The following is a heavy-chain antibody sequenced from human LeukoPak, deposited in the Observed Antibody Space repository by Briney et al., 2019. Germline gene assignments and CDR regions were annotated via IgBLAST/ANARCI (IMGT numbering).Heavy chain of an antibody. CDR1: GFTFSSYS. CDR3: ARDTLAGVAAAVGDDY. J-gene: IGHJ4*02. CDR2: ISSSSSYI. D-gene: IGHD6-13*01. V-gene: IGHV3-21*01. Sequence: SGGSPRLSCAASGFTFSSYSMNWVRQAPGKGLEWVSSISSSSSYIYYADSVKGRFTISRDNAKNSLYLQMNSLRAEDTAVYYCARDTLAGVAAAVGDDYWGQGTLVTVSS.